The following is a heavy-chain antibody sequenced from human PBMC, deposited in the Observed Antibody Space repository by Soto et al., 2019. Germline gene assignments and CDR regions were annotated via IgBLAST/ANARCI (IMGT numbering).Heavy chain of an antibody. V-gene: IGHV3-30*04. Sequence: PGGSLRLSCAASGFTFSSYAMSWVRQAPGKGLEWVAVISYDGSNKYYADSVKGRFTISRDNSKNTLYLQMNSLRAEDTAVYYCAKDSQEYWYFDLWGRGTLVTVSS. J-gene: IGHJ2*01. CDR2: ISYDGSNK. CDR3: AKDSQEYWYFDL. CDR1: GFTFSSYA.